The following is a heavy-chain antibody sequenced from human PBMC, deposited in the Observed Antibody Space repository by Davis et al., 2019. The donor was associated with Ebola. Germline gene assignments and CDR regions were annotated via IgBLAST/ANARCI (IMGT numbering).Heavy chain of an antibody. D-gene: IGHD2-21*01. Sequence: AASVKVSCKASGGTFSSYAISWVRQAPGQGLEWMGWINPNSGGTNYAQKFQGWVTITRDTSASTAYMELSSLRSEDTAVYYCARSNRHIVVVLLMDVWGQGTTVTVSS. CDR1: GGTFSSYA. J-gene: IGHJ6*02. CDR2: INPNSGGT. V-gene: IGHV1-2*04. CDR3: ARSNRHIVVVLLMDV.